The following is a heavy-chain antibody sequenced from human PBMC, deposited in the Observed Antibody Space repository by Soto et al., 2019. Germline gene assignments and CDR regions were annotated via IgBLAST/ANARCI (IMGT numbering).Heavy chain of an antibody. Sequence: TSETLSLTCTVSGGSISGYYWSWIRQPPGKGLEWIGYIYYSGSTIYNPSLKSRATISVDTSKNQFSLKLSSVTAADTAVYYCARARYDSSGYYYFDYWGQGTLVTVSS. V-gene: IGHV4-59*01. CDR2: IYYSGST. CDR3: ARARYDSSGYYYFDY. D-gene: IGHD3-22*01. J-gene: IGHJ4*02. CDR1: GGSISGYY.